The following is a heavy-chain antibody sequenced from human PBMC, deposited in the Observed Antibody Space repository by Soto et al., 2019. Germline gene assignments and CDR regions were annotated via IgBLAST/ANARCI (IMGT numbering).Heavy chain of an antibody. D-gene: IGHD2-2*01. CDR1: GVNFSSYS. CDR3: ARDMPALNAFDI. CDR2: ISSSSSYI. J-gene: IGHJ3*02. Sequence: GGSLRLSSAASGVNFSSYSMNWVRQAPGKGLEWVSSISSSSSYIYYADSVKGRFTISRDNAKNSLYLQMNSLRAEDTAVYYCARDMPALNAFDIWGQGTMVTVSS. V-gene: IGHV3-21*01.